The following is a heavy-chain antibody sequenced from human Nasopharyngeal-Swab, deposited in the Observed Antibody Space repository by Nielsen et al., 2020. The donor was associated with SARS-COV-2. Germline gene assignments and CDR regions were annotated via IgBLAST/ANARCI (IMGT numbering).Heavy chain of an antibody. V-gene: IGHV3-48*03. J-gene: IGHJ3*02. Sequence: GGSLRLSCAASGFTFSSFEMNWVRQAPGKGLEWLSYISNSGSTIYYADSVRGRFTISRDNAKNSLYLQMNSLRAEDTAVYYCARVPCTSTSCYYRHAFDIWGQGTKVIVSS. CDR3: ARVPCTSTSCYYRHAFDI. CDR2: ISNSGSTI. D-gene: IGHD2-2*01. CDR1: GFTFSSFE.